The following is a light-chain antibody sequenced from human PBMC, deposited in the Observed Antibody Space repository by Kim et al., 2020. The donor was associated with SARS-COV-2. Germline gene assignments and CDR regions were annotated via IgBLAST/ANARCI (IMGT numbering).Light chain of an antibody. Sequence: SYELTQPPSVSVAPGKTARITCGGNNIGSKSVHWYQQKPGQAPVLVIYYDSDRPSGIPERFSGSNSGNTATLTISRVEAGDEADFYCHVWDSSSDSWVFGGGTQLTVL. CDR3: HVWDSSSDSWV. V-gene: IGLV3-21*04. J-gene: IGLJ3*02. CDR1: NIGSKS. CDR2: YDS.